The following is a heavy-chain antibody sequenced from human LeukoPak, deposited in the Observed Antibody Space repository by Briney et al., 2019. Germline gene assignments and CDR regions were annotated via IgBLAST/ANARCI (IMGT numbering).Heavy chain of an antibody. V-gene: IGHV3-23*01. CDR3: ARERIEYSSSYHWFDP. D-gene: IGHD6-6*01. J-gene: IGHJ5*02. CDR1: GFTFSSYA. Sequence: GGSLRLSCAASGFTFSSYAMSWVRQAPGKGLEWVSAISGSGGSTYYADSVKGRFTISRDNSKNTLYLQMNSLRAEDTAVYYCARERIEYSSSYHWFDPWGQGTLVTVSS. CDR2: ISGSGGST.